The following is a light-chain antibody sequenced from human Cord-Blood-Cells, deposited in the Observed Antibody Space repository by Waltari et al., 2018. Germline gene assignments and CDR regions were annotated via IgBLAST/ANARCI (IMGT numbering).Light chain of an antibody. CDR1: QDISNY. V-gene: IGKV1-33*01. Sequence: DLPMTQSPSSLSASVGDRVTLTCQASQDISNYLNWYQQKPGKAPKLLIYDASNLETGVPSRFSGSGSGTDFTFTISSLQPEDIATYYCPQYDNLLTFGGGTKVEIK. CDR3: PQYDNLLT. CDR2: DAS. J-gene: IGKJ4*01.